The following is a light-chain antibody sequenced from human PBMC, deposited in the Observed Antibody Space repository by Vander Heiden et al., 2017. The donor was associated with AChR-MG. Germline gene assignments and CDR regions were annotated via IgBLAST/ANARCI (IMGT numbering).Light chain of an antibody. Sequence: IVSTQFPASLSVCPGERATLSCRTSQSVSRYLAWYKQKPGQAPRLLIYDVSYRATGIGARFSGSGCGTDFAFTISSRGPEDFAVYYCQHRKNGPLTRTFGGGTKVEIK. V-gene: IGKV3-11*01. CDR3: QHRKNGPLTRT. CDR2: DVS. CDR1: QSVSRY. J-gene: IGKJ4*01.